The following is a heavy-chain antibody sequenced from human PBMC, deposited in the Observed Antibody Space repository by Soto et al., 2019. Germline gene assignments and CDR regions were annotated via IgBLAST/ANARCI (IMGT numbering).Heavy chain of an antibody. D-gene: IGHD6-19*01. J-gene: IGHJ4*02. CDR1: GFTFSVYS. V-gene: IGHV3-48*02. CDR3: ARSVEGHFDY. CDR2: ITSDTKTI. Sequence: EVQLVESGGDLVQRGGSLRLSCVASGFTFSVYSMNWVRQAPGKGLEWFSYITSDTKTIKYADSVKGRFTISRDNDKNSVYLQMNSLRDEDTDVYYCARSVEGHFDYWGQGTVVTVSP.